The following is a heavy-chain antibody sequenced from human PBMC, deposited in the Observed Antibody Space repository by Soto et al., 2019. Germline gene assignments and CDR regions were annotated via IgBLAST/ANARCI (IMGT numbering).Heavy chain of an antibody. CDR1: GGTISSDGWY. CDR3: ARDRNILDGSGLYYYYGMDV. J-gene: IGHJ6*02. CDR2: ISYTGST. V-gene: IGHV4-31*03. D-gene: IGHD3-22*01. Sequence: PSETLSLTYTVSGGTISSDGWYWNWTRQYPGKVLEWIGYISYTGSTYYNPSLKSRVTIAVDTSKNQFSLKLSSLTAADTAVYYCARDRNILDGSGLYYYYGMDVWGRGTTVTVSS.